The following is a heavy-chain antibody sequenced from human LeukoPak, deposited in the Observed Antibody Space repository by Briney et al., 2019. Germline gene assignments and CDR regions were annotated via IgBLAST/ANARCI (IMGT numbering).Heavy chain of an antibody. CDR1: GGSISGTNW. CDR2: ISLAGQT. J-gene: IGHJ4*02. Sequence: SETLSLTCGVSGGSISGTNWWSWVRQPPGQGLEWIGEISLAGQTNYNPSLNGRVTMSLDKSSNRLSLHLTSVTAADTATYFCSRESGPFCPFGYWGQGTLVIVSS. V-gene: IGHV4/OR15-8*02. D-gene: IGHD1-26*01. CDR3: SRESGPFCPFGY.